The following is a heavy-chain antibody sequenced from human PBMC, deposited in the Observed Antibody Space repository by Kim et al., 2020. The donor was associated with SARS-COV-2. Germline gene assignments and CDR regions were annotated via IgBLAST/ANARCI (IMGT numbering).Heavy chain of an antibody. V-gene: IGHV4-34*01. CDR2: INHRGST. J-gene: IGHJ4*02. D-gene: IGHD3-22*01. CDR3: ARGPLRGYYFDY. CDR1: GESFIDHY. Sequence: SETLSLTCAVYGESFIDHYWAWIRQPPGKGLEWIGRINHRGSTDYKPSLKSRVTMSIDTLRNQFSLKLYSVTAADTAVYYCARGPLRGYYFDYWCPGLLV.